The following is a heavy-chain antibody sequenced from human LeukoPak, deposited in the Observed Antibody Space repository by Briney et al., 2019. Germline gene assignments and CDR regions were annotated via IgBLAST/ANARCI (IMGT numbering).Heavy chain of an antibody. CDR2: VYTSGST. CDR1: GGSISSYY. CDR3: ARSKGTGDYFDY. V-gene: IGHV4-4*07. D-gene: IGHD7-27*01. J-gene: IGHJ4*02. Sequence: SEALSLTCTVSGGSISSYYWSWIRQPAGKGLEWIGRVYTSGSTDYNPSLKSRVTMSVDTSKNQFSLKLSSVTAADTAVYYCARSKGTGDYFDYWGQGTLVTVSS.